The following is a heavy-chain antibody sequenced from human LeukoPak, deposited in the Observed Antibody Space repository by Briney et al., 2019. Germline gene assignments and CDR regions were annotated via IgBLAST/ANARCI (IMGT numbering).Heavy chain of an antibody. V-gene: IGHV3-23*01. CDR1: GFTFSSYG. Sequence: GGSLRLSCAASGFTFSSYGMSWVRQAPGKGLEWVSAISGSGGSTYYADSVKGRFTISRDNSKNTLYLQMNSLRAEDTAVYYCAKAGRGWYYWFDYWGQGTLVTVSS. J-gene: IGHJ4*02. D-gene: IGHD6-19*01. CDR3: AKAGRGWYYWFDY. CDR2: ISGSGGST.